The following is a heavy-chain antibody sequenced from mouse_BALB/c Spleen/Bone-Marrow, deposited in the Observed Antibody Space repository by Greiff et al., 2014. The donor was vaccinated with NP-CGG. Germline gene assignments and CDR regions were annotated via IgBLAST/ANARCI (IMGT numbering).Heavy chain of an antibody. CDR1: GYSITSGYS. V-gene: IGHV3-1*02. D-gene: IGHD2-3*01. Sequence: EVQLVESGPDLVKPSQSLSLTCTVTGYSITSGYSWYWIRQFPGNKLEWMGYIRYSGSTNYNPSLKSRISITRDTSKNQFFLQLNSVTTEDTATYYCARDDGYYALFDYWGQGTTLTVSS. J-gene: IGHJ2*01. CDR2: IRYSGST. CDR3: ARDDGYYALFDY.